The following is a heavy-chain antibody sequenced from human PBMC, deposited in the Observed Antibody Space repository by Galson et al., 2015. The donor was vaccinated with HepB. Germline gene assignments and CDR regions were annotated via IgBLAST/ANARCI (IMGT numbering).Heavy chain of an antibody. V-gene: IGHV3-30-3*01. CDR1: GFTFSSYA. CDR3: ARFRGFSLKSRPTHYFDY. Sequence: SLRLSCAASGFTFSSYAMHWVRQAPGKGLEWVAVISHDGSNKYYADSVKGRFTISRDNSKNTLYLQMNGLRAEDTAVYYCARFRGFSLKSRPTHYFDYWGQGTLVTVSS. J-gene: IGHJ4*02. D-gene: IGHD3-10*01. CDR2: ISHDGSNK.